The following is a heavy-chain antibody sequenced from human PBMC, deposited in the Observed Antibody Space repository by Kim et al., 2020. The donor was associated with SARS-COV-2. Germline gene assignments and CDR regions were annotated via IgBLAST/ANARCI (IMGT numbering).Heavy chain of an antibody. J-gene: IGHJ4*02. Sequence: GGSLRLSCAASGFTFSSYGMHWVRQAPGKGLEWVAVISYDGSNKYYADSVKGRFTISRDNSKNTLYLQMNSLRAEDTAVYYCAKDYTRGYGSGSAGYWGQGTLVTVSS. CDR2: ISYDGSNK. CDR3: AKDYTRGYGSGSAGY. CDR1: GFTFSSYG. V-gene: IGHV3-30*18. D-gene: IGHD3-10*01.